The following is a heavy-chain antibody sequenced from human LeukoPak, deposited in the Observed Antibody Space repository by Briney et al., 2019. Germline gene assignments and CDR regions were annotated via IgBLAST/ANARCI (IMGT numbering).Heavy chain of an antibody. J-gene: IGHJ2*01. V-gene: IGHV1-2*02. CDR1: GYTFSGYY. CDR3: ARARRWRIVVVITPDWYFDL. Sequence: ASVKVSCKASGYTFSGYYIHWVRQAPGQGLEWMGLIKPDSGDTNYARKFQGRVTMTRNTSISTAYMELSSLRSEDTAVYYCARARRWRIVVVITPDWYFDLWGRGTLVTVSS. D-gene: IGHD3-22*01. CDR2: IKPDSGDT.